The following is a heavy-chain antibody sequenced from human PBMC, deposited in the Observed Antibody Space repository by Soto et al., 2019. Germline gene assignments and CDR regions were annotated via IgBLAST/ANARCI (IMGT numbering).Heavy chain of an antibody. CDR1: SGYINHYY. CDR2: IYYDGTT. CDR3: ALLGGYCQALDS. J-gene: IGHJ4*02. D-gene: IGHD2-21*01. Sequence: QVQLQESGPGLVKHSEPLSLTCTVSSGYINHYYWSWIRQPPGPGLEFIGYIYYDGTTTYNPSLKSPDTISVDTSKNQFSLELSSVASADTAVYSCALLGGYCQALDSWGQGTQVTVSS. V-gene: IGHV4-59*08.